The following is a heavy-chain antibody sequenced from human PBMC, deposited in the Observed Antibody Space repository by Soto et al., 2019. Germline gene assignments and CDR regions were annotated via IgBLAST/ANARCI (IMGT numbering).Heavy chain of an antibody. J-gene: IGHJ4*02. CDR1: GGSISSSNW. D-gene: IGHD3-3*01. CDR3: ARGPIGSGYYHDY. Sequence: KPSETLSLTCAVSGGSISSSNWWSWVRQPPGKGLEWIGEIYHSGSTNYNPSLKSRVTISVDKSKNQFSLKLSSVAAADTAVYYCARGPIGSGYYHDYWGQGTLVTVSS. CDR2: IYHSGST. V-gene: IGHV4-4*02.